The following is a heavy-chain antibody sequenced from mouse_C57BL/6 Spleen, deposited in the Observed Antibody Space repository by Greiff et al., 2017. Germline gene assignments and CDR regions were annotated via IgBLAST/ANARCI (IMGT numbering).Heavy chain of an antibody. D-gene: IGHD4-1*01. Sequence: QVQLQQSGPELVKPGASVKISCKASGYAFSSSWLNWVKQRPGKGLEGIGRIYPGDGDTNYNGKFKGKATLTADKSSSTAYMQLSSLTSEDSAVYFGAGGWDGLAMDYWGQGTSVTVSS. CDR2: IYPGDGDT. J-gene: IGHJ4*01. V-gene: IGHV1-82*01. CDR3: AGGWDGLAMDY. CDR1: GYAFSSSW.